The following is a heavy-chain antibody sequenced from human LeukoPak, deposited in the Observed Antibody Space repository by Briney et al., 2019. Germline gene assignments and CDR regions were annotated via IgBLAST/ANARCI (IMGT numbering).Heavy chain of an antibody. Sequence: GGSLRLSCAASEFTFSSYWMSWVRQAPGKGLEWVASIKQDGSEKYYVDSVKGRFTISRDNAKNSLFLQINSLRAEDTAVYYCARNPGIAARRGNYYYMDVWGKGTTVTVSS. CDR3: ARNPGIAARRGNYYYMDV. D-gene: IGHD6-6*01. CDR1: EFTFSSYW. J-gene: IGHJ6*03. V-gene: IGHV3-7*01. CDR2: IKQDGSEK.